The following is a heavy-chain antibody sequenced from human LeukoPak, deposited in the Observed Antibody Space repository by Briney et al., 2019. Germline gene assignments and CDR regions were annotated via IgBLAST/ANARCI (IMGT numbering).Heavy chain of an antibody. D-gene: IGHD2-15*01. CDR3: AGEYCSGGTCRQGFDY. J-gene: IGHJ4*02. CDR2: INTNSGDT. CDR1: GYTFTVYY. V-gene: IGHV1-2*02. Sequence: ASVKVSCKASGYTFTVYYMHWVRQAPGQGLEYMGWINTNSGDTNHAQNFQGRVTLTRDTSISTAYMELSSLRSDDSALYYCAGEYCSGGTCRQGFDYWGQGTLVTVSS.